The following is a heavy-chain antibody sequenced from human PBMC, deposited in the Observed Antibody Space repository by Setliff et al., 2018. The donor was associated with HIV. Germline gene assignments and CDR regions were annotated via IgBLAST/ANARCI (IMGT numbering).Heavy chain of an antibody. D-gene: IGHD3-3*01. CDR1: GNTFTDHY. CDR3: AMIYGVVTAFDY. CDR2: VDPEDGEP. V-gene: IGHV1-69-2*01. J-gene: IGHJ4*02. Sequence: ASVKVSCKVSGNTFTDHYIHWVQQAPGKGLEWMGLVDPEDGEPMYAEKFQGRVTITADTSTDTAYMERSSLRSDDPAVYYCAMIYGVVTAFDYWGQGTLVTVSS.